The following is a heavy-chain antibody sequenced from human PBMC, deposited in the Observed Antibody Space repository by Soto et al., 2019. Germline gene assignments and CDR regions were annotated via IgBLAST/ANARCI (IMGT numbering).Heavy chain of an antibody. D-gene: IGHD6-13*01. CDR2: ISAYNGNT. V-gene: IGHV1-18*01. CDR1: GSTFTSYG. CDR3: ARVSAAGTILDP. J-gene: IGHJ5*02. Sequence: ASVTVSCKASGSTFTSYGISWVRQAPGQGLEWMGWISAYNGNTNYAQKLQGRVTMTTDTSTSTAYMELRSLRSDDTAVYYCARVSAAGTILDPWGQGTLVPVSS.